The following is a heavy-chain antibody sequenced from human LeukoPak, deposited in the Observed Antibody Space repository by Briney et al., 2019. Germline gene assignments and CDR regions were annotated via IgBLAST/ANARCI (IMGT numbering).Heavy chain of an antibody. D-gene: IGHD3-22*01. CDR1: GGTFSSYA. V-gene: IGHV1-69*13. CDR3: ARVRNYYDSSGTPSRHYGMDV. CDR2: IIPIFGTA. Sequence: GASVKVSCKASGGTFSSYAISWVRQAPGQGLEWMGGIIPIFGTANYAQKFQGRVTITADESTSTAYMELSSLRSEDTAVYYCARVRNYYDSSGTPSRHYGMDVWGQGTTVTVSS. J-gene: IGHJ6*02.